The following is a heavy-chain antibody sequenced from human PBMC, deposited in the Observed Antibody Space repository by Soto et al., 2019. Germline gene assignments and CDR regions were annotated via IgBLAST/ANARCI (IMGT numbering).Heavy chain of an antibody. J-gene: IGHJ4*02. Sequence: ASVKVSCKASGYTFTSYTLHWVRQAPGQRLEWMGWINTGNGNTKYSQKFQGRVTITRDTSASTAYMELSSLRSEDTAVYYCARGDTMVRGVIIDYFDYWGQ. V-gene: IGHV1-3*04. CDR2: INTGNGNT. CDR3: ARGDTMVRGVIIDYFDY. CDR1: GYTFTSYT. D-gene: IGHD3-10*01.